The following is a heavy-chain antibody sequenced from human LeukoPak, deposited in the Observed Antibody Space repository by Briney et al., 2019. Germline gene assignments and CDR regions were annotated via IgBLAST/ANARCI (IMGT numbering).Heavy chain of an antibody. CDR3: ARVLRYFDWLRTQTDY. V-gene: IGHV3-21*01. CDR2: ISSSSSYI. CDR1: GFTFSSDS. D-gene: IGHD3-9*01. Sequence: PGGSLRLSCAASGFTFSSDSMNWVRQAPGKGLEWVSSISSSSSYIYYADSVKGRFTISRDNAKNSLYLQMNSLRAEDTAVYYCARVLRYFDWLRTQTDYWGQGTLVTVSS. J-gene: IGHJ4*02.